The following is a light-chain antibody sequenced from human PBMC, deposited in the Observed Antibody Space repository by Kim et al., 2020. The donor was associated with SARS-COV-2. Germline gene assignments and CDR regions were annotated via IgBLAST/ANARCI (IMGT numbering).Light chain of an antibody. CDR2: GAY. J-gene: IGKJ4*01. CDR1: QSVSSNY. Sequence: SQGERPTRSCRASQSVSSNYLVLYQQKPGQAPSLLIYGAYSRATGIPDRFSRSGSETDFTLTISRLEPEDFAVYYCQLCGTSPRSVGGGTKVDIQ. CDR3: QLCGTSPRS. V-gene: IGKV3-20*01.